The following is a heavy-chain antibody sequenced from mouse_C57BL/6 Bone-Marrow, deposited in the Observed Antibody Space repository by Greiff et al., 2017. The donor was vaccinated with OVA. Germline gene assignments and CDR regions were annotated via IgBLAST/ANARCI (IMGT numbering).Heavy chain of an antibody. D-gene: IGHD1-1*01. Sequence: QMQLKQPGAELVKPGASVKVSCKASGYTFTSYWMHWVKQRPGQGLEWIGRIHPSDGDTNYNQKFKGKATLTVDKSSSTAYMQLSSLTSEDSAVYYCASYYGSRGDWYFDVWGTGTTVTVSS. V-gene: IGHV1-74*01. J-gene: IGHJ1*03. CDR1: GYTFTSYW. CDR2: IHPSDGDT. CDR3: ASYYGSRGDWYFDV.